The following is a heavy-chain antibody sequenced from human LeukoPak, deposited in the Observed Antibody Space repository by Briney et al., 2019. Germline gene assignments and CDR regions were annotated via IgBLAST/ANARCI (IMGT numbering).Heavy chain of an antibody. CDR1: GFTFSSYA. D-gene: IGHD6-6*01. CDR2: ISGGGGST. V-gene: IGHV3-23*01. J-gene: IGHJ4*02. CDR3: AKGGYSSSSENDY. Sequence: GGSLRLSCAASGFTFSSYAMSWVRQAPGKGLEWVSAISGGGGSTYYADSVKGRFTISRDNSKNTLYLQMNSLRAEDTAVYYCAKGGYSSSSENDYWGQGTLVTVSS.